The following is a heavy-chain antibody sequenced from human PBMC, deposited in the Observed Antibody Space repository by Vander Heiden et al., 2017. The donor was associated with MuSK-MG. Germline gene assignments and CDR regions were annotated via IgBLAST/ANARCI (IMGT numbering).Heavy chain of an antibody. CDR3: TIAVASRRDYFDY. CDR2: ISGSGGST. Sequence: EVQLLESGGGLVQPGGSLRLSCAASGFTFSGYARGWVRQAPGKGLEWVSAISGSGGSTYYADSVKGRFTISRDNSKNTLYLQMNSLRAEDTAVYYCTIAVASRRDYFDYWGQGTLVTVSS. CDR1: GFTFSGYA. V-gene: IGHV3-23*01. J-gene: IGHJ4*02. D-gene: IGHD6-19*01.